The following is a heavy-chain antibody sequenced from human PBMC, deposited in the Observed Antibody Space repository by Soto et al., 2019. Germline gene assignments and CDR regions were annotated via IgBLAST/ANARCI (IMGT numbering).Heavy chain of an antibody. J-gene: IGHJ5*02. Sequence: SETLSLTCTVSGGSISSGGYYWSWIRQHPGKGLEWIGYIYYSGSTYYNPSLKSRVTISVDTSKNQFSLKLSSVTAADTAVYYCATGVCLWFRSCPSCFDPWGQGTLVTVSS. CDR3: ATGVCLWFRSCPSCFDP. CDR1: GGSISSGGYY. V-gene: IGHV4-31*03. CDR2: IYYSGST. D-gene: IGHD3-10*01.